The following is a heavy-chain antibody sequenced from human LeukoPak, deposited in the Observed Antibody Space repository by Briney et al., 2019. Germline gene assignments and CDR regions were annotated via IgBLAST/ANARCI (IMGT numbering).Heavy chain of an antibody. D-gene: IGHD6-19*01. CDR3: ARGFGSGWYGPFDY. Sequence: SETLSLTCTVSSGSINTYYWSWIRQPPGKGLEWIGYIYYSGSTNYNPSLESRVTISVDTSKNQFSLKLSSVTAADTAVYYCARGFGSGWYGPFDYWGQGTLVTVSS. CDR2: IYYSGST. V-gene: IGHV4-59*01. CDR1: SGSINTYY. J-gene: IGHJ4*02.